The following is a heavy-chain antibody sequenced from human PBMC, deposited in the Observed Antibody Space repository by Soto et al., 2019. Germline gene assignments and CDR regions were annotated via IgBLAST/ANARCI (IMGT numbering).Heavy chain of an antibody. J-gene: IGHJ3*02. CDR3: ARSGYCSGGSCYDAFDI. CDR1: GFTFSSYG. D-gene: IGHD2-15*01. V-gene: IGHV3-33*01. Sequence: QVQLVESGGGVVQPGRSLRLSCAASGFTFSSYGMHWVRQAPGKGLEWVAVIWYDGSNKYYADSVKGRFTISRDNSKNTLDLQMNSLRAEDTAVYYCARSGYCSGGSCYDAFDIWGQGTMVTVSS. CDR2: IWYDGSNK.